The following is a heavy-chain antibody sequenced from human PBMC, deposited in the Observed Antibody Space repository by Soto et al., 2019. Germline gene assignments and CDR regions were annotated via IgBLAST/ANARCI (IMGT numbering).Heavy chain of an antibody. CDR2: ISYDGSNK. CDR1: GFTFSSYA. Sequence: GGSLRLSCAASGFTFSSYAMHWVRQAPGKGLEWVAVISYDGSNKYYADSVKGRFTISRDNSKNTLYLQMNSLRAEDTAVYYCARGGSRPGADTPSSTFRKAFDIWGQGTMVTVSS. CDR3: ARGGSRPGADTPSSTFRKAFDI. D-gene: IGHD2-15*01. J-gene: IGHJ3*02. V-gene: IGHV3-30-3*01.